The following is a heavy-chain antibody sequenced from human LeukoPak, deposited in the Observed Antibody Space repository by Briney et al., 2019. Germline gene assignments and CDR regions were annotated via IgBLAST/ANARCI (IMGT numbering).Heavy chain of an antibody. CDR2: IDWDDDK. Sequence: SGPALVKPTQTLTLTCTFSGFSLSTSGMCVSWICQPPGKALEWLARIDWDDDKYYSTPLKTRLTISKDTSKNQVVLTMTNMDPVDTATYYCARSRPPFYDYVWGSYRYSLDAFDIWGQGTMVTVSS. J-gene: IGHJ3*02. CDR1: GFSLSTSGMC. V-gene: IGHV2-70*11. CDR3: ARSRPPFYDYVWGSYRYSLDAFDI. D-gene: IGHD3-16*02.